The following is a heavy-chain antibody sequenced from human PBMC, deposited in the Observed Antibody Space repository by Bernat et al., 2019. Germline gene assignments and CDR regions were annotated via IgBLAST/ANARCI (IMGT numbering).Heavy chain of an antibody. V-gene: IGHV3-23*01. CDR3: AKDPPEGCSSTSCYSGSIAAAGLVSY. D-gene: IGHD2-2*02. CDR1: GFTFSSYA. J-gene: IGHJ4*02. Sequence: EVQLLESGGGLVQPGGSLRLSCAASGFTFSSYAMSWVRQAPGKGLEWVSAISGSGGSTYYADSVKGRFTISRDNSKNTLYLQMNSLRAEDTAVYYCAKDPPEGCSSTSCYSGSIAAAGLVSYWGQGTLVTVSS. CDR2: ISGSGGST.